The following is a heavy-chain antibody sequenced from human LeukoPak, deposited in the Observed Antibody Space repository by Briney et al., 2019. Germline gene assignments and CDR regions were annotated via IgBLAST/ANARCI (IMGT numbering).Heavy chain of an antibody. J-gene: IGHJ4*02. D-gene: IGHD3-10*01. Sequence: SETLSLTCTVSGGSISSYYWSWIRQPLGKGLEWIGYIYYSGSTNYNPSLKSRVTISVDTSKNQFSLKLSSVTAADTAVYYCARQSYDYGSGSHLDYWGQGTLVTVSS. CDR3: ARQSYDYGSGSHLDY. V-gene: IGHV4-59*08. CDR1: GGSISSYY. CDR2: IYYSGST.